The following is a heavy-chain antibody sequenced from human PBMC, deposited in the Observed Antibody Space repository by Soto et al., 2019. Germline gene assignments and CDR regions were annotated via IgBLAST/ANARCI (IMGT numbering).Heavy chain of an antibody. CDR1: GFTFRSFT. D-gene: IGHD6-13*01. V-gene: IGHV3-21*01. J-gene: IGHJ5*02. CDR2: ISSNSAYI. CDR3: TRDASRDSSARGWLDP. Sequence: GGSLRLSCAASGFTFRSFTMNWVRQAPGKGLEWVSTISSNSAYIYYTDALRGRFTISRDNAKNSLHLQMNSLRAEDTAVYYCTRDASRDSSARGWLDPWGQGTMATVYS.